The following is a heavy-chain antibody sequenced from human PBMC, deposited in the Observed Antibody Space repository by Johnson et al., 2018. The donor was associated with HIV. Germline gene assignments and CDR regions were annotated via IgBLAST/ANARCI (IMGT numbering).Heavy chain of an antibody. J-gene: IGHJ3*02. D-gene: IGHD6-13*01. Sequence: VQLVESGGGVVQPGRSLRLSCAASRFTFSSYAMHWVRQAPGKGLEWVAVISYDGSNKYYADSVKGRFTISRDNSKNTLYLQMGSLRAEDMAVYYCARVALSPAAPDAFDIWGQGTMVTVSS. CDR1: RFTFSSYA. CDR2: ISYDGSNK. V-gene: IGHV3-30*14. CDR3: ARVALSPAAPDAFDI.